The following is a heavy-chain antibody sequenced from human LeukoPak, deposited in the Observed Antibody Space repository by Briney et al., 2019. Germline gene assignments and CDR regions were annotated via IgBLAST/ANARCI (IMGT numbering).Heavy chain of an antibody. CDR1: GLTFG. Sequence: GGSLRLSCAASGLTFGMNWVRQTPRKGLEWISHINGGGDSTHYADFVKGRYTISRDNSQSTLYVQMNSPRTEDTAIYYCVKGPYYESPALDSWGQGTLVTVSS. CDR3: VKGPYYESPALDS. D-gene: IGHD3-16*01. CDR2: INGGGDST. J-gene: IGHJ4*02. V-gene: IGHV3-23*01.